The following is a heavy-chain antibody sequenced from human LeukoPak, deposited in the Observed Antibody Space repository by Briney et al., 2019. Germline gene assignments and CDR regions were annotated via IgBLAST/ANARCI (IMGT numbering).Heavy chain of an antibody. D-gene: IGHD1-26*01. J-gene: IGHJ4*02. CDR3: ARDTVGVTDY. CDR2: IKPGGSEK. CDR1: GFTFSSSW. V-gene: IGHV3-7*01. Sequence: GGSLRLSCAASGFTFSSSWMSWVRQAPGKGLEWVTNIKPGGSEKYYVDSVKGRFTISRDNAKNSLYLQMNSLRAEDTALYYCARDTVGVTDYWGQGTLVTVSS.